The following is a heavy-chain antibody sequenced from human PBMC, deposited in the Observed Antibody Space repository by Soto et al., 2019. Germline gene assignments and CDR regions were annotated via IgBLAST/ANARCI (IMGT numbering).Heavy chain of an antibody. V-gene: IGHV1-46*01. CDR1: GYTFTSYY. D-gene: IGHD6-25*01. CDR2: INPSGGST. J-gene: IGHJ1*01. Sequence: GASVKVSCKASGYTFTSYYMHWVRQAPGQGLEWMGIINPSGGSTSYAQKFQGRVTMTRDTSTSTVYMELSSLRSEDTAVYYRARGWLRYSSGGPPWYFQHWGQGTLVTVSS. CDR3: ARGWLRYSSGGPPWYFQH.